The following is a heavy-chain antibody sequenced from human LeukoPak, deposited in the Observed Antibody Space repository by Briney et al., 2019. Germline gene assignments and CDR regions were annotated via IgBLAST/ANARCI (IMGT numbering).Heavy chain of an antibody. V-gene: IGHV3-9*01. J-gene: IGHJ1*01. Sequence: PGGSPRLSCAASGFTFDDYAMHWVRQAPGKGLEWVSGISWNSGSIGYADSVKGRFTISRDNAKNSLYLQMNSLRAEDTALYYCAKDSSSWPDEYFQHWGQGTLVTVSS. CDR2: ISWNSGSI. CDR3: AKDSSSWPDEYFQH. D-gene: IGHD6-13*01. CDR1: GFTFDDYA.